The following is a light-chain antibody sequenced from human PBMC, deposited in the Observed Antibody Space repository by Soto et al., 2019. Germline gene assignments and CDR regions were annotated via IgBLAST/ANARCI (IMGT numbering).Light chain of an antibody. CDR2: KAS. CDR1: QSINGW. V-gene: IGKV1-5*03. CDR3: HQYHNFPRT. J-gene: IGKJ1*01. Sequence: DIQLTQSPSTLSASVGDRVTITCRASQSINGWLAWYQQTPGQAPNLLIYKASTLESGVPSRFSGSGSGTEFTLTVSSLQPDDFATYYCHQYHNFPRTFGQGTKVDIK.